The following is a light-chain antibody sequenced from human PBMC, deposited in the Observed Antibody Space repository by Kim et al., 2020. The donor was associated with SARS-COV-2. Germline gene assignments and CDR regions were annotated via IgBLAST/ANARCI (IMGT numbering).Light chain of an antibody. J-gene: IGLJ1*01. CDR2: YDS. CDR1: NIGGHS. V-gene: IGLV3-21*01. Sequence: SYELTQPPSVSVAPGQTARITCGGNNIGGHSVHRYQQKPGQAPVLVMYYDSARPSGIPERFSGSKSANTATLTISRVEAGDEADYYCQVWDTDTDHYVFGSGNKVTVL. CDR3: QVWDTDTDHYV.